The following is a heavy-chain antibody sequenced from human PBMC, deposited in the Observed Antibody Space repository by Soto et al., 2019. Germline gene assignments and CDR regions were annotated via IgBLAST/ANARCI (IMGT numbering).Heavy chain of an antibody. Sequence: SETLSLTCTVSGGSISSGGYYWSWIRQHPGKGLEWIGDMYYSGSSYSSPSLKSRVTLSVDTSKNQLSLKLNSVTAADTAVYYCARHPRDDYNYGGSGIFDYWGQGTLVTVSS. CDR1: GGSISSGGYY. V-gene: IGHV4-39*01. J-gene: IGHJ4*02. D-gene: IGHD4-4*01. CDR2: MYYSGSS. CDR3: ARHPRDDYNYGGSGIFDY.